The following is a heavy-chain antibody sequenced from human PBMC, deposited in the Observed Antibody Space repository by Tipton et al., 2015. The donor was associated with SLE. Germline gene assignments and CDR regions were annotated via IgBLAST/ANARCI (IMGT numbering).Heavy chain of an antibody. J-gene: IGHJ3*02. Sequence: TLSLTCTVSGGSITNGDYYWHWIRQPPGKGLEWIGYIYYSGSTHYNPSLKSRVTISVDTSKNQFSLKLSSVTAADTAVYYCARGARGSYYAVAFDIWGQGTVVTVSS. CDR1: GGSITNGDYY. CDR2: IYYSGST. V-gene: IGHV4-30-4*01. CDR3: ARGARGSYYAVAFDI. D-gene: IGHD3-10*01.